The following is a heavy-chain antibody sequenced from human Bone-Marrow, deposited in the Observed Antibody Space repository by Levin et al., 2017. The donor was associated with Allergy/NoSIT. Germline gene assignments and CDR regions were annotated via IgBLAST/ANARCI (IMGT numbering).Heavy chain of an antibody. CDR1: DFTFSDYT. Sequence: PGGSLRLSCGASDFTFSDYTINWVRQAPGKGLEWVASITGRTHYIYYADSVKGRFTISRDNAKNSLFLEMNSLRADDTALYYCARVKTPVTSYDPFDIWGQGTMVTVSS. CDR3: ARVKTPVTSYDPFDI. J-gene: IGHJ3*02. V-gene: IGHV3-21*01. CDR2: ITGRTHYI. D-gene: IGHD2-21*02.